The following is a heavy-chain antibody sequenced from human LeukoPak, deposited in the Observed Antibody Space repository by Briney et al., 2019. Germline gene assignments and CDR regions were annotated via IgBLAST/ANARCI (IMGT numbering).Heavy chain of an antibody. V-gene: IGHV4-30-2*01. CDR3: ARDRRGRDGMDV. CDR1: GGSISSGGYS. D-gene: IGHD3-10*01. Sequence: PSQTLSLTCAVSGGSISSGGYSWSWIRQPPGKGLEWIGYIYHSGSTYYNPSLKSRVTISVDRSKNQFSLKLSSVTAADTAVYYCARDRRGRDGMDVWGQGTTVTVSS. CDR2: IYHSGST. J-gene: IGHJ6*02.